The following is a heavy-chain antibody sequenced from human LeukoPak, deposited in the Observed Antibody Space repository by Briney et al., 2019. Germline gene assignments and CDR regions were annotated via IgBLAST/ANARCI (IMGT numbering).Heavy chain of an antibody. D-gene: IGHD2-15*01. V-gene: IGHV3-30-3*01. CDR1: GFTFSSYA. CDR3: ARAPWVGYYYYYMDV. J-gene: IGHJ6*03. Sequence: PGGSLRLSCAASGFTFSSYAMHWVRQAPGKGLEWVAVISYDGSNKYYADSVKGRFTISRDNSKNTLYLQMNSLRAEDTAVYYCARAPWVGYYYYYMDVWGKGTTVTVSS. CDR2: ISYDGSNK.